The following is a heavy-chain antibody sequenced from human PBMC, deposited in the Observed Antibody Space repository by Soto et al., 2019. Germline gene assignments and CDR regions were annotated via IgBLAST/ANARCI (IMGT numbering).Heavy chain of an antibody. V-gene: IGHV1-69*13. Sequence: GASVKVSCKASGGTFSSYRINWVRQAPGRGLEWVGGIVPLRRTADYAQTFQGRVIITADESARTSYMELRSLRSQDTAVYYCVRDSGAKLSSSWGQGTLVTVSS. CDR2: IVPLRRTA. D-gene: IGHD6-13*01. CDR1: GGTFSSYR. J-gene: IGHJ4*02. CDR3: VRDSGAKLSSS.